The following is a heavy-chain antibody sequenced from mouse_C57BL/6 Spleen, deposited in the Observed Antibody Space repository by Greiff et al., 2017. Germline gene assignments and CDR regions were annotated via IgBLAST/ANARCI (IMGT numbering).Heavy chain of an antibody. CDR1: GYSITSGYY. Sequence: EVQLQESGPGLVKPSQSLSLTCSVTGYSITSGYYWNWIRQFPGNKLEWMGYISYDGSNNYNPSLKNRISITRDTSKNQFFLKLNSVTTEDTATYDCAREVWTDYAMDYWGQGTSVTVSS. CDR2: ISYDGSN. V-gene: IGHV3-6*01. J-gene: IGHJ4*01. CDR3: AREVWTDYAMDY.